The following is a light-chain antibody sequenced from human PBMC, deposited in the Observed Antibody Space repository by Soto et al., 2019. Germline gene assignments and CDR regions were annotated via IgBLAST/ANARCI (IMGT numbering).Light chain of an antibody. CDR2: TVS. Sequence: DIQLTQSPSFLSASVGDRLTITCRASQDIRSSLAWYQQKPGKAPNLLIYTVSTLQRGVPSRFSGSRSGTEFSLTISSVQPEDFATYYCQQFNSSPFTFGGGTKVEI. J-gene: IGKJ4*01. CDR3: QQFNSSPFT. V-gene: IGKV1-9*01. CDR1: QDIRSS.